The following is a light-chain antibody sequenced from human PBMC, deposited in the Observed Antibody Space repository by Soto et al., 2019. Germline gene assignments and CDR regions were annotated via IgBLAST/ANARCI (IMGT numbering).Light chain of an antibody. CDR2: TAS. CDR1: QTISRW. V-gene: IGKV1-5*01. J-gene: IGKJ4*01. CDR3: LQDDDYPFT. Sequence: VQMTQSPATLSASVVYTVTITFLASQTISRWLAWYQQKPGKAPRLLIYTASTLESGVPSRFSGSGSGTDFTLTISSLQPEDFATYFCLQDDDYPFTFGGGTKVDIK.